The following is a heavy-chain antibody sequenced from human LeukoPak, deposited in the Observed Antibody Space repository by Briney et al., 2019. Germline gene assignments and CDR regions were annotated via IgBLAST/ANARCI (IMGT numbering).Heavy chain of an antibody. Sequence: PGGSLRLSCAASGFTFSSYAMSWVRQAPGKGLEWVSAISGSGGSTYYADSVKGRFTISRDNSKNTLYLQMNSLRAEDTAVYYCAKISRYCSSTRCYFYWGQGTLVTVSS. CDR1: GFTFSSYA. V-gene: IGHV3-23*01. CDR2: ISGSGGST. J-gene: IGHJ4*02. D-gene: IGHD2-2*01. CDR3: AKISRYCSSTRCYFY.